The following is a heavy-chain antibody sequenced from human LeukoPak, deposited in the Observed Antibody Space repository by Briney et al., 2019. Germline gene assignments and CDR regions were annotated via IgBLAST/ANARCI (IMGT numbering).Heavy chain of an antibody. Sequence: PGRSLRLSCAASGFTFEDYAMHWLRQAPGKGLEWISGISWNSGRIGYADSVKGRFTISRDNAKNSLYLQMNSLRVEDMALYYCAKGVYYDFWTGRFDSWGQGTLVTVSS. V-gene: IGHV3-9*03. J-gene: IGHJ4*01. CDR3: AKGVYYDFWTGRFDS. CDR2: ISWNSGRI. D-gene: IGHD3/OR15-3a*01. CDR1: GFTFEDYA.